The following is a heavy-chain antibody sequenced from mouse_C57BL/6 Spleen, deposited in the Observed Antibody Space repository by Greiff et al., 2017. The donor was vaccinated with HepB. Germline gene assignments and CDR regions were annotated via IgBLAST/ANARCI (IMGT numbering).Heavy chain of an antibody. CDR3: ARSIYYGNRYWYFDV. J-gene: IGHJ1*03. CDR2: IYWDDDK. CDR1: GFSLSTSGMG. V-gene: IGHV8-12*01. D-gene: IGHD2-1*01. Sequence: QVTLKVSGPGILQSSQTLSLTCSFSGFSLSTSGMGVSWLRQPSGKGLEWLAHIYWDDDKRYNPSLKSRLTIPKDTSRNQVFLKITSVDTADTATYYCARSIYYGNRYWYFDVWGTGTTVTVSS.